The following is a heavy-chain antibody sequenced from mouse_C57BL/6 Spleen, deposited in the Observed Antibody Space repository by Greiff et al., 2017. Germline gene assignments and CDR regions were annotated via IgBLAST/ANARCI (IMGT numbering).Heavy chain of an antibody. J-gene: IGHJ3*01. CDR3: AILDSSGYWFAY. CDR1: GFSLTSYG. CDR2: IWSDGST. D-gene: IGHD3-2*02. V-gene: IGHV2-6*03. Sequence: VKLVESGPGLVAPSQSLSITCTVSGFSLTSYGVHWVSQPQGKGLEWLVVIWSDGSTTSNSALKSRLSISKDNSKSQVFLKINSLQTDDTAMYYCAILDSSGYWFAYWGQGTLVTVSA.